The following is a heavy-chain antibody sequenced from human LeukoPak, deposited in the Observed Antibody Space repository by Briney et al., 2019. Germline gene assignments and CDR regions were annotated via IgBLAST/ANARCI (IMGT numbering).Heavy chain of an antibody. V-gene: IGHV4-59*01. CDR1: GGSISGYY. D-gene: IGHD2-8*01. CDR3: ARDEMGDV. Sequence: SETLSLTCTVSGGSISGYYWSWIRQPPRKGLEWIGYTYYSGSTYYNPSLKSRVTISVDTSKNQFSLKLNSVTAADTAVYYCARDEMGDVWGQGTTVTVSS. J-gene: IGHJ6*02. CDR2: TYYSGST.